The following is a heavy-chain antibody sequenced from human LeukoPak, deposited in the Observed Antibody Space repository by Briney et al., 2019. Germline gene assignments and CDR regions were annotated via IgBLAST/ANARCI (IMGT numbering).Heavy chain of an antibody. Sequence: QAGGSLRLSCAASGFTFSSYWMSWVRQAPGKGLEWVANIKQDGSGQYYVDSVRDRFIISRDNAKNSLYLQTNSLRDEDTAVYYCARLTNWFDPWGQGTLVTVSS. J-gene: IGHJ5*02. V-gene: IGHV3-7*01. CDR2: IKQDGSGQ. D-gene: IGHD3-16*01. CDR1: GFTFSSYW. CDR3: ARLTNWFDP.